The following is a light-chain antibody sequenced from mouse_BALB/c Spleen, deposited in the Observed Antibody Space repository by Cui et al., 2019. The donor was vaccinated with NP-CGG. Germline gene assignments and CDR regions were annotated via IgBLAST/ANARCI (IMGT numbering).Light chain of an antibody. J-gene: IGLJ1*01. CDR3: ALWYSNHWV. CDR2: GTN. CDR1: TGAGTTNNY. V-gene: IGLV1*01. Sequence: QAVVTQESAPTTSPGETVTVTCRSSTGAGTTNNYANWVQEKPDHLFTGLIGGTNNRAPGVPARFSGSLIGDKAALTITGAQTEDEAIYFCALWYSNHWVFGGGTKLTVL.